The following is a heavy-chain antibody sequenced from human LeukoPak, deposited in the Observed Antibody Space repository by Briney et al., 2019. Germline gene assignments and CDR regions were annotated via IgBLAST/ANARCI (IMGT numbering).Heavy chain of an antibody. CDR1: GFTFSSYG. Sequence: PGGSLRLSCAASGFTFSSYGMHWVRQAPGKGLEWVAVISHDGTNKYYTDSVKDRFTISRDNSKSILYLQMNSLRAEDTAVYYCARSTPGDYTLHLIDSWGQGTLVTVSS. D-gene: IGHD3-3*01. CDR2: ISHDGTNK. J-gene: IGHJ4*02. CDR3: ARSTPGDYTLHLIDS. V-gene: IGHV3-30*03.